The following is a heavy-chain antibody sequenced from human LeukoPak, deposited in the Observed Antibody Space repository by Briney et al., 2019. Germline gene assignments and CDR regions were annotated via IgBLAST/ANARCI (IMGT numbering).Heavy chain of an antibody. Sequence: SETLSLTCTVSGGSISSYYWSWIRQPPGKGLEWIGYIYYSGSTNYNPSLKSRVTISVDTSKNQFSLKLSSVTAEDTAVYYCARGSGGSSDLDYWGQGTLVTVSS. J-gene: IGHJ4*02. V-gene: IGHV4-59*01. D-gene: IGHD2-15*01. CDR2: IYYSGST. CDR3: ARGSGGSSDLDY. CDR1: GGSISSYY.